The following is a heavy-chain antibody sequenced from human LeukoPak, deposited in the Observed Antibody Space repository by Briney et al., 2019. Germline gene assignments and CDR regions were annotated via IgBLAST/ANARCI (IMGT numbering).Heavy chain of an antibody. CDR2: IYYSGST. CDR1: GGSISSYY. CDR3: ARHGVQQLVGID. V-gene: IGHV4-59*08. Sequence: SETLSLTCTVSGGSISSYYWSWIRQPPGKGLEWIGYIYYSGSTNYNPSLKSRVTISVDTSKNQFSLKLSSVTAADTAVYYCARHGVQQLVGIDWGQGTLVTVSS. J-gene: IGHJ4*02. D-gene: IGHD6-13*01.